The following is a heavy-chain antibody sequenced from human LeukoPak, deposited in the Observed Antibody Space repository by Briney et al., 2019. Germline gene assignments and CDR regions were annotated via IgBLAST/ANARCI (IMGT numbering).Heavy chain of an antibody. CDR3: AREYYDFWSGYLEEKYMDV. D-gene: IGHD3-3*01. CDR1: GFTFSSYS. J-gene: IGHJ6*03. Sequence: GGSLRLSCAASGFTFSSYSMNWVRQAPGKGLEWVSSISSSSSYIYYADSVKGRFTISRDNAKNSLYLQMNSLRAEDTAVYYCAREYYDFWSGYLEEKYMDVWGKGTTVTVSS. CDR2: ISSSSSYI. V-gene: IGHV3-21*01.